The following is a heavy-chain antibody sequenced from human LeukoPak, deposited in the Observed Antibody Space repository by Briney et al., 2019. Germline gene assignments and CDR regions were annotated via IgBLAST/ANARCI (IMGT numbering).Heavy chain of an antibody. V-gene: IGHV1-2*02. CDR1: GYTFTGYY. Sequence: GASVKVSCKASGYTFTGYYMHWVRQAPGQGLEWMGWINPNSGGTNYPQKFQGRVTMTRDTSISTAYMELSRLRSDDTAVYYCARNPKQWLVPDDAFDIWGQGTMVTVSS. CDR3: ARNPKQWLVPDDAFDI. D-gene: IGHD6-19*01. CDR2: INPNSGGT. J-gene: IGHJ3*02.